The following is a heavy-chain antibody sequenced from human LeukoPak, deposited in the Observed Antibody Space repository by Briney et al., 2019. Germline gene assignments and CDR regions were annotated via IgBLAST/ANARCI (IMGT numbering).Heavy chain of an antibody. Sequence: SETLSLTCTVSGGSISSYYWSWIRQPAGKGLKWIWRIYTSGSTNCNPSLKSRVTMSVGTSKNQFSLKLSSVTAADTAVYYCARASGCSGGSCYDVGFDYWGQGTLVTVSS. V-gene: IGHV4-4*07. CDR1: GGSISSYY. D-gene: IGHD2-15*01. CDR2: IYTSGST. CDR3: ARASGCSGGSCYDVGFDY. J-gene: IGHJ4*02.